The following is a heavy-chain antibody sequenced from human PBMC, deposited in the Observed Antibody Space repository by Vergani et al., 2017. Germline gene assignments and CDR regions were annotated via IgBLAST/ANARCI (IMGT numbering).Heavy chain of an antibody. CDR1: RFTFSSYY. CDR2: IWFDGSNK. CDR3: VRDVRVSRT. V-gene: IGHV3-33*01. J-gene: IGHJ3*01. Sequence: QVQLVESWGGVVQPGRSLRLSCAASRFTFSSYYMHWVRQAPGKGLEWVAVIWFDGSNKYYADSVKGRFTISRDNSKNTLYLQMNSLRAEDTAVYYCVRDVRVSRTWGQGTLVAVSS.